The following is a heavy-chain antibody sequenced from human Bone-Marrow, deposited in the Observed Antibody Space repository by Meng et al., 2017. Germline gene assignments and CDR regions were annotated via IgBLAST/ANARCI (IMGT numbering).Heavy chain of an antibody. CDR1: GFTFSSYS. CDR3: ARGRIAAAGMLDY. J-gene: IGHJ4*02. V-gene: IGHV3-21*01. D-gene: IGHD6-13*01. CDR2: ISSSSSYI. Sequence: GESLKISCAASGFTFSSYSMNWVRQAPGKGLEWVSSISSSSSYIYYADSVKGRFTISRDNAKNSLYLQMNSLRAEDTAVYYCARGRIAAAGMLDYWGQGTLVTVSS.